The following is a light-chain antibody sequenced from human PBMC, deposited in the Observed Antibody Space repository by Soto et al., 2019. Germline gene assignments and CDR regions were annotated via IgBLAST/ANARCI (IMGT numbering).Light chain of an antibody. CDR3: QQYHHSPIT. CDR2: GVS. Sequence: EIVLRQSTATLSLSPGQRATLSCRPSQSLISSNFAWYQHKPGQAPRLLIYGVSNRATAIPDRFSGSGSGTDFTLTINRLEPEDFAVYYCQQYHHSPITFGQGTRLEIK. J-gene: IGKJ5*01. CDR1: QSLISSN. V-gene: IGKV3-20*01.